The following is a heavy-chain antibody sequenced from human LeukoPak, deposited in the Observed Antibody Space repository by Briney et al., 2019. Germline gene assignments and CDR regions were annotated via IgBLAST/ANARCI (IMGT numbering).Heavy chain of an antibody. D-gene: IGHD2-2*01. Sequence: PGGSLRLSCAASGFTFSSYAMSWVRQAPGKELEWVSAISGSGGSTYYADSVKGRFTISRDNSKNTLYLQMNSLRAEDTAVYYCAKEGRYCSSTSCYLTYYMDVWGKGTTVTVSS. V-gene: IGHV3-23*01. CDR2: ISGSGGST. CDR3: AKEGRYCSSTSCYLTYYMDV. CDR1: GFTFSSYA. J-gene: IGHJ6*03.